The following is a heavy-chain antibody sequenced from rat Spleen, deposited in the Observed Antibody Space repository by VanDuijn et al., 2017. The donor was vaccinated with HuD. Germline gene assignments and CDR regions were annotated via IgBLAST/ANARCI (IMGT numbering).Heavy chain of an antibody. D-gene: IGHD1-5*01. Sequence: EVQLVESGGGLVQPGRSMKISCEALGFTFSNSYMAWVRQAPTKGLEWVASISTGGGNTYYRDSVKGRFTISRDNAKSTLYLQMDSLRSEDTATYYCARQGNIGTTRNYVLDAWGQGASVTVSS. V-gene: IGHV5-25*01. CDR2: ISTGGGNT. J-gene: IGHJ4*01. CDR3: ARQGNIGTTRNYVLDA. CDR1: GFTFSNSY.